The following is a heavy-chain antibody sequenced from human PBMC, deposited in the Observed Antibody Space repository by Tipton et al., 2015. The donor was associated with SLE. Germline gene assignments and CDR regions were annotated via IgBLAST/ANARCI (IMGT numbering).Heavy chain of an antibody. CDR3: ARAPASGSYYRYYYYYMDV. Sequence: TLSLTCAVYGGSFSGYYCSWIRQPPGKGLEWIGEINHSGSTNYNPSLKSRVTISVDTSKNQFSLKLSSVTAADTAVYYCARAPASGSYYRYYYYYMDVWGKGTTVTVSS. CDR2: INHSGST. V-gene: IGHV4-34*01. J-gene: IGHJ6*03. CDR1: GGSFSGYY. D-gene: IGHD1-26*01.